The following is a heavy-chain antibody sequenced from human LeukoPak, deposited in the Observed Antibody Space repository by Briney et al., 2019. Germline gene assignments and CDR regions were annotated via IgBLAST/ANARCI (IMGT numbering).Heavy chain of an antibody. Sequence: PGRSLRLSCAASGFTFSSYGMHWVRQAPGKGLEWVAVISYDGSNKYYADSVKGRFTISRDNSKNTLYLQMNSLRAEDTALYYCVRGQATAWGLDYWGQGTLVTVSS. V-gene: IGHV3-30*03. CDR2: ISYDGSNK. CDR3: VRGQATAWGLDY. J-gene: IGHJ4*02. CDR1: GFTFSSYG. D-gene: IGHD6-13*01.